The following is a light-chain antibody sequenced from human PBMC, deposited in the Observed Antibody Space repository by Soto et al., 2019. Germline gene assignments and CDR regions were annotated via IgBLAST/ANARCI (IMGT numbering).Light chain of an antibody. CDR1: SSDVGGYNY. J-gene: IGLJ1*01. Sequence: QSALAPPASVSGSPGQSITISCTGTSSDVGGYNYVSWYQQHPGKATKLMIYEVSNRPSGVSNRFSGSKSGNTASLTISGLQAEDEADFYCSSYTSSSTANYVFGTGTKVTVL. CDR2: EVS. V-gene: IGLV2-14*01. CDR3: SSYTSSSTANYV.